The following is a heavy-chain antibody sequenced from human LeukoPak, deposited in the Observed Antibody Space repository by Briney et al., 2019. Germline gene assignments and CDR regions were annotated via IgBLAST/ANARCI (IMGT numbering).Heavy chain of an antibody. J-gene: IGHJ4*02. V-gene: IGHV3-23*01. CDR2: ISGSGEST. D-gene: IGHD5-18*01. Sequence: GGSLRLSCAASGFTFSSYAMNWVRQAPGKGLEWVSRISGSGESTYYADSVKGRFTISRDNSKNTLYLQMNSLRAEDTAVYYCARATYATAVLSFWGQGTLVTVSS. CDR1: GFTFSSYA. CDR3: ARATYATAVLSF.